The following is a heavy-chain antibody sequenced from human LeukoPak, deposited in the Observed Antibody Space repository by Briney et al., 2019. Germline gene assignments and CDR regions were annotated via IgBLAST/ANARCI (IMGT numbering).Heavy chain of an antibody. V-gene: IGHV3-48*03. D-gene: IGHD4-17*01. CDR2: ISSSGSTI. Sequence: PGGSLRLSCAASGFTFSSYETNWVRQAPGKGLEWVSYISSSGSTIYYADSVKGRFTISRDNAKNSLYLQMNSLRAEDTAVYYCARNRGEPLDYWGQGTLVTVSS. CDR1: GFTFSSYE. J-gene: IGHJ4*02. CDR3: ARNRGEPLDY.